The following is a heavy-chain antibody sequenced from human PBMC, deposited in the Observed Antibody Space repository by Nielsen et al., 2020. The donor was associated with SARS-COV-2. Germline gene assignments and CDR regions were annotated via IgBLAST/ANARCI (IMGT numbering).Heavy chain of an antibody. CDR1: GFTFSSYG. J-gene: IGHJ4*02. Sequence: GESLKISCAASGFTFSSYGMHWVRQAPGKGLEWVAVISYNGSNKYYADSVKGRFTISRDNSKNTLYLQMNSLRAEDTAVYYCAKVSSGYYHYFDYWGQGTLVTVSS. V-gene: IGHV3-30*18. CDR3: AKVSSGYYHYFDY. D-gene: IGHD3-22*01. CDR2: ISYNGSNK.